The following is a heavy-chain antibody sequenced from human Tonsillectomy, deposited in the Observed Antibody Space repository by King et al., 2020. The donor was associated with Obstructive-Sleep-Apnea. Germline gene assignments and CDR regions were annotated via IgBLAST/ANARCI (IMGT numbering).Heavy chain of an antibody. V-gene: IGHV4-39*07. J-gene: IGHJ4*02. CDR2: IYYSGST. Sequence: QLQESGPGLVKPSETLSLTCTVSGGSIRSSSYYWGWIRQPPGKGLAWIGSIYYSGSTYHNPSLKSRVTISVDTAKNQFSLELTSVTAADTAVYYCAAGNGFGALGYWGQGTLVTVSS. D-gene: IGHD4/OR15-4a*01. CDR3: AAGNGFGALGY. CDR1: GGSIRSSSYY.